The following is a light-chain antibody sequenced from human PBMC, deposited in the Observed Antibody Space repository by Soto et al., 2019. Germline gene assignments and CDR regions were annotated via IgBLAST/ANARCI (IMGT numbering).Light chain of an antibody. CDR1: SSNIGKNY. Sequence: QSVLTQPPSVSAAPGQKVTISCSGSSSNIGKNYVSWYQQLLGTAPKLLIYDNNKRPSGIPDRFSGSKSGTSATLGITGLQTGDEADYYCGTWDSSLSAGVFGGGTKLTVL. CDR3: GTWDSSLSAGV. V-gene: IGLV1-51*01. CDR2: DNN. J-gene: IGLJ3*02.